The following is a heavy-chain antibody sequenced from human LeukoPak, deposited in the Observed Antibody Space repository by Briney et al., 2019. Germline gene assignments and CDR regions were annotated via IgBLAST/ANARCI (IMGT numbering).Heavy chain of an antibody. CDR3: ARTSRHFYGSGSNLTPWPADMGV. CDR1: GGSINSYY. D-gene: IGHD3-10*01. J-gene: IGHJ6*02. V-gene: IGHV4-59*01. Sequence: SETLSLTCTVSGGSINSYYWTWIRQPPGKGLEWIGYIYYSGSTHYNPSLNSRVTISMDTSKNHFSLKLSSVTAADTAIYYCARTSRHFYGSGSNLTPWPADMGVWGQGTKVTVSS. CDR2: IYYSGST.